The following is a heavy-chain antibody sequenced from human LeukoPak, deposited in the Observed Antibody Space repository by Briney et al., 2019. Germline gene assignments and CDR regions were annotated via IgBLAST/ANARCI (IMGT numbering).Heavy chain of an antibody. V-gene: IGHV3-23*01. CDR1: GFTFSSYA. Sequence: GGSLRLSCAASGFTFSSYAMSWVGQAPGKGLEWVSGLSGSGGSTYYPDAVKGRFTMSRDNSKNTLYLQMNSLRAEDTAVYYCANEYASGHWGQGTLVTVSS. CDR3: ANEYASGH. CDR2: LSGSGGST. J-gene: IGHJ4*02. D-gene: IGHD6-19*01.